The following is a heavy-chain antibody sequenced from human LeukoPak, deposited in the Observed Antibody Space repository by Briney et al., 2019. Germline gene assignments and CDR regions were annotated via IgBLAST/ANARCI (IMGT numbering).Heavy chain of an antibody. Sequence: SETLSLTCTVSGGSISSSSYYWGWIRQPPGKGLEWIGSIYYSGSTYYNPSLKSRVTISVDTSKNQFSLKLSSVTAADTAVYYCARVGGGDFDYWGQGTLVTVSS. D-gene: IGHD2-21*01. CDR1: GGSISSSSYY. CDR3: ARVGGGDFDY. CDR2: IYYSGST. V-gene: IGHV4-39*07. J-gene: IGHJ4*02.